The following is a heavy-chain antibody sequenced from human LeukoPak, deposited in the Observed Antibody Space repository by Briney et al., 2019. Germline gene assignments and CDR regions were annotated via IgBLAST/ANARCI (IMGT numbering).Heavy chain of an antibody. CDR1: GYIFTNNW. CDR2: IFPGDSDT. D-gene: IGHD2-8*01. Sequence: GESLKISCKGSGYIFTNNWISWVRQMPGKGLEWMGIIFPGDSDTRYSPSFQGQVTISADKSISTAYLQWSSLKASDTAMYYCARRTTNGGYDAFDIWGQGTMVTVSS. V-gene: IGHV5-51*01. CDR3: ARRTTNGGYDAFDI. J-gene: IGHJ3*02.